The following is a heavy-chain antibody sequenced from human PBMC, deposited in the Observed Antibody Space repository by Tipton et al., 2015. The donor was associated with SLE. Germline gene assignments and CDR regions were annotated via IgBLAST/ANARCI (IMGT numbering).Heavy chain of an antibody. D-gene: IGHD1-14*01. CDR2: IYTSGST. J-gene: IGHJ3*01. CDR1: GDSISSGLYY. CDR3: ARDQFATVGAFDL. V-gene: IGHV4-61*02. Sequence: TLSLTCTVSGDSISSGLYYWSWIRQPAGKGLEWIGRIYTSGSTNYHTSLRSRVTVSLDTSKNLISLNLTSVTAADTALYFCARDQFATVGAFDLWGQGTMVTVSS.